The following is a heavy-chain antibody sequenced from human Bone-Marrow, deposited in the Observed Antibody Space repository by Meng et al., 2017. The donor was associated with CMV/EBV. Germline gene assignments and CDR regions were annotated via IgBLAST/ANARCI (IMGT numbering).Heavy chain of an antibody. CDR3: ARDGGYCNNGVCQRGTRGYSQH. J-gene: IGHJ1*01. V-gene: IGHV3-11*01. CDR2: ISSSGSTI. D-gene: IGHD2-8*01. CDR1: GFTFSDYS. Sequence: GGSLRPSCAASGFTFSDYSMSWIRQAPGKGLEWVSSISSSGSTIYYADSVKGRFTISRDNAKNSLYLQMNRMRAEDTAVYYCARDGGYCNNGVCQRGTRGYSQHWGQGTLVTVSS.